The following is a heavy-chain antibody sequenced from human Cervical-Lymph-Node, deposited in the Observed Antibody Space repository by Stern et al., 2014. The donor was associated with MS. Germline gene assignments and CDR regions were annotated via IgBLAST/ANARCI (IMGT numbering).Heavy chain of an antibody. Sequence: VQLVESGGGVVQPGRSLRLSCAASGFTFSSYGMHWVRPAPGTGLEWVAVISYDGSNKYYADSVKGRFTISRDNSKNTLYLQMNSLRAEDTAVYYCAKDNPEGLVWGQGTMVTVSS. CDR3: AKDNPEGLV. CDR1: GFTFSSYG. V-gene: IGHV3-30*18. CDR2: ISYDGSNK. J-gene: IGHJ3*01.